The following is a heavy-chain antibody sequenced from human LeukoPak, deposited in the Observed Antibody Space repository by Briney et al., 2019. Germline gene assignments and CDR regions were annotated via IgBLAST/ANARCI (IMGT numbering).Heavy chain of an antibody. CDR2: IKSKTDGGTT. V-gene: IGHV3-15*01. CDR3: TTELRWVGEFPDY. Sequence: GGSLRLSCEASGFSFNKAWMSWVRQAPGKGLEWVGRIKSKTDGGTTDYAAPVNGRFTISRDDSKDTLYLQMNSLKTEDTAVYYCTTELRWVGEFPDYWGQGTLVTVSS. D-gene: IGHD3-10*01. CDR1: GFSFNKAW. J-gene: IGHJ4*02.